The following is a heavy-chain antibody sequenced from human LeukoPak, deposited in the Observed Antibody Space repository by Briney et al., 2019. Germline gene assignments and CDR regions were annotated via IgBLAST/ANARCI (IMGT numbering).Heavy chain of an antibody. Sequence: EASVKVSCKASGYTFTGYYMHWVRQAPGQGLEWMGWINPNSGGTNYAQKFQGRVTMTRDTSISTAYMELSRLRSDDTAVYFCAREATYGVYAQDYWGQGTLVTVSS. CDR3: AREATYGVYAQDY. D-gene: IGHD5/OR15-5a*01. J-gene: IGHJ4*02. CDR2: INPNSGGT. CDR1: GYTFTGYY. V-gene: IGHV1-2*02.